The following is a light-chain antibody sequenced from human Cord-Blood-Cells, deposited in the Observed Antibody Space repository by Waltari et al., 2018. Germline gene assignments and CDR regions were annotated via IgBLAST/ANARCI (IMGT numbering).Light chain of an antibody. Sequence: SHVLPQPPSVSVSPGQTARTTCSGVPSGDKYPCWYQQKPGQSPVLVIYQDSKRPPGIPERFSGSNSGNTATLTISGTQAMDEADYYCQAWDSSTVVFGGGTKLTVL. CDR3: QAWDSSTVV. J-gene: IGLJ2*01. V-gene: IGLV3-1*01. CDR1: PSGDKY. CDR2: QDS.